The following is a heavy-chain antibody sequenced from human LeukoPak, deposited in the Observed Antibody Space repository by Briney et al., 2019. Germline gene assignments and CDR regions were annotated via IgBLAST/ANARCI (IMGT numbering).Heavy chain of an antibody. J-gene: IGHJ6*04. CDR1: GFTFDDYA. D-gene: IGHD3-3*01. CDR3: ARDLRAYDFWSGYYMDV. CDR2: ISSSGSTI. Sequence: GRSLRLSCAASGFTFDDYAMHWVRQAPGKGLEWVSYISSSGSTIYYADSVKGRFTISRDNAKNSLYLQMNSLRAEDTAVYYCARDLRAYDFWSGYYMDVWGKGTTVTVSS. V-gene: IGHV3-11*04.